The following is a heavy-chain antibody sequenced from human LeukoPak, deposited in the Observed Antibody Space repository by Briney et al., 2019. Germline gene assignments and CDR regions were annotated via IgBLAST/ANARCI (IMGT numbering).Heavy chain of an antibody. CDR1: GGSISSYY. Sequence: IPSETLSLTCTVSGGSISSYYWSWIRQPPGKGLEWIGYIYYSGSTNYNPSLKSRVTISVATSKNQFSLKLSSVTAADTAVYYCARDRSGTYYDHWGQGTLVTVSS. J-gene: IGHJ4*02. CDR3: ARDRSGTYYDH. CDR2: IYYSGST. D-gene: IGHD3-10*01. V-gene: IGHV4-59*01.